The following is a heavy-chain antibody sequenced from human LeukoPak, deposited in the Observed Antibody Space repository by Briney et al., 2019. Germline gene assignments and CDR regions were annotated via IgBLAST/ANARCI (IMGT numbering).Heavy chain of an antibody. V-gene: IGHV4-34*01. Sequence: NPSETLSLTCAVYGGSFSGYYWSWIRQPPGKGLEWIGEINHSGSTNYNPSLKSRVTISVDTSKNQFSLKLSSVTAADTAVYYCAAQLRGDGYNEIDYWGQGTLVTVSS. CDR1: GGSFSGYY. J-gene: IGHJ4*02. CDR3: AAQLRGDGYNEIDY. D-gene: IGHD5-24*01. CDR2: INHSGST.